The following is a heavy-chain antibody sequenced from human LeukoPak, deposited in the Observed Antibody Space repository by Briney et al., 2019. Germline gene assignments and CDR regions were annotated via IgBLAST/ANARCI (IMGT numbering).Heavy chain of an antibody. CDR1: GFTVSSNY. D-gene: IGHD2-8*01. J-gene: IGHJ6*03. CDR3: ARKEWASDYYYMDV. Sequence: GGSLRLSCAASGFTVSSNYMSWVRQAPGKGLEWVSVIYSGGSTYYADSVKGRFTISRDNSKNTLYLQMNSLRAEDTAVYYCARKEWASDYYYMDVWGKGTTVTVSS. CDR2: IYSGGST. V-gene: IGHV3-53*01.